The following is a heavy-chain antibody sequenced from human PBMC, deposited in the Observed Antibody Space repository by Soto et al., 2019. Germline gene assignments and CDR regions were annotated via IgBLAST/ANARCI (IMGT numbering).Heavy chain of an antibody. CDR2: IYYSGST. J-gene: IGHJ4*02. V-gene: IGHV4-31*03. CDR1: GGSISSGGYY. Sequence: QVQLQESGPGLVKPSQTLSLTCTVSGGSISSGGYYWSWIRQHPGKGLEWIGYIYYSGSTYYNPSLKIRVTISVDTSKNQISLKLSSVAAADTAVYYCARVIRFLEGGFDYWGQGTLVTVSS. D-gene: IGHD3-3*01. CDR3: ARVIRFLEGGFDY.